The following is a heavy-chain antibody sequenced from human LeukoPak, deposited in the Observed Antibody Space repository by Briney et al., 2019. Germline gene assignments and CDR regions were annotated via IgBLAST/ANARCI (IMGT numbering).Heavy chain of an antibody. D-gene: IGHD3-22*01. Sequence: GGSLRLSCAASGFTFQNYWMNWVRQAPGKGLEWVANINEDGSDKYYVDSVKGRFTISRDNAKNSLYLQMNSLRAEDTALYYCARSCRSYDSSGYPPFDYWGQGTLVTVSS. CDR2: INEDGSDK. V-gene: IGHV3-7*03. J-gene: IGHJ4*02. CDR3: ARSCRSYDSSGYPPFDY. CDR1: GFTFQNYW.